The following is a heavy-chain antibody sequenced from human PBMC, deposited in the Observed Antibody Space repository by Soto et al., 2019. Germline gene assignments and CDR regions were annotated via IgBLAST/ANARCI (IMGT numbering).Heavy chain of an antibody. CDR1: GYTFTNYG. CDR3: AREEYRQLDH. Sequence: QVQLVQSGAEVKKPGASVKVSCKASGYTFTNYGISWVRQAPGQGLEWMGWISTNSGHTDYAQNLRGRVTMTTDTSTTTDYMELRSLRSDDTAVYYCAREEYRQLDHWGQGGLVTVST. V-gene: IGHV1-18*04. CDR2: ISTNSGHT. D-gene: IGHD3-16*02. J-gene: IGHJ5*02.